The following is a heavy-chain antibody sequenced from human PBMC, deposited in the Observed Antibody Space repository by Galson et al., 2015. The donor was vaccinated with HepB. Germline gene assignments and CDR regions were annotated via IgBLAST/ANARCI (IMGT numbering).Heavy chain of an antibody. CDR2: FSADYGNT. Sequence: SVKVSCKASGYTFITYGITWVRQAPGHGLEWMGWFSADYGNTKYAQKFQGRVTMTADTSTNTAYLALRSLRSDDTALYYCARVSCGGDACYSLEYWGQGTLVTVSS. CDR1: GYTFITYG. J-gene: IGHJ4*02. V-gene: IGHV1-18*01. CDR3: ARVSCGGDACYSLEY. D-gene: IGHD2-21*01.